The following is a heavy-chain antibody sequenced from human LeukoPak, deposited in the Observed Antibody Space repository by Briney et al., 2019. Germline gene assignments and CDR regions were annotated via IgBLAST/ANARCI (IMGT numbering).Heavy chain of an antibody. CDR3: ARAPDYYGSRNYYYYMDV. V-gene: IGHV1-18*01. CDR2: VSAYNGNT. Sequence: ASVKVSCKASGYTFTSYGISWVRQAPGQGLEWMGWVSAYNGNTNYAQKLQGRVTMTTDTSTSTAYMELRSLRSDDTAVYYCARAPDYYGSRNYYYYMDVWGKGTTVTVSS. CDR1: GYTFTSYG. J-gene: IGHJ6*03. D-gene: IGHD3-10*01.